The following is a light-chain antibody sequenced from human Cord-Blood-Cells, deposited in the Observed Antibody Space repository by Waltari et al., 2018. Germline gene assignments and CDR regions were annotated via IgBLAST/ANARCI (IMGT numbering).Light chain of an antibody. Sequence: QSALTQPPSVSGSPGQSVTISCTGTSSDVGGSNLVPWYQQHPGKAPKLMIYDVSKRPSCVPDRFSGAKSGNTASLTISGLQAEDEADYYCCSYAGSVVFGGGTKLTVL. CDR2: DVS. CDR3: CSYAGSVV. CDR1: SSDVGGSNL. J-gene: IGLJ2*01. V-gene: IGLV2-11*01.